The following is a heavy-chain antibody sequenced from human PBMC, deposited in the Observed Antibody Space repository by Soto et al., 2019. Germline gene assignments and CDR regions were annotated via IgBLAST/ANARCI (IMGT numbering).Heavy chain of an antibody. CDR1: GFTFSSYA. CDR3: AKVGRIAARLGTDRPGHGREKVNYYFDY. CDR2: ISGSGGST. D-gene: IGHD6-6*01. Sequence: GGSLRLSCAASGFTFSSYAMSWVRQAPGKGLEWVSAISGSGGSTYYADSVKGRFTISRDNSKNTLYLQMNSLRAEDTAVYYCAKVGRIAARLGTDRPGHGREKVNYYFDYWGQGTLVTVSS. V-gene: IGHV3-23*01. J-gene: IGHJ4*02.